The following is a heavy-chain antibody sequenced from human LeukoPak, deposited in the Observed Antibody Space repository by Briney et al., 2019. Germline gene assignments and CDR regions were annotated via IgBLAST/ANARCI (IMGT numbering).Heavy chain of an antibody. CDR2: IPYNGTNK. J-gene: IGHJ6*02. V-gene: IGHV3-30-3*01. CDR1: GFTFSSYA. CDR3: AKEQILGTPAGMDV. D-gene: IGHD1-1*01. Sequence: AGGSLRLSCAASGFTFSSYAMHWVRQAPGKGLEWVALIPYNGTNKYYADPVKGRFTISRDNSKNTLYTQMNSLRAEDTAVYYCAKEQILGTPAGMDVWGQGTTVTVSS.